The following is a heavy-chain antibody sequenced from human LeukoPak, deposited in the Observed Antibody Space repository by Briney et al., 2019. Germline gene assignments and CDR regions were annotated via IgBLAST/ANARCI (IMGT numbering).Heavy chain of an antibody. J-gene: IGHJ4*02. Sequence: SETLSLTCTVSGGSISSYYWSWIRQPPGKGLEWIGYIYSSGSTNYNLSLKSRITISVDTSKNQFSLKLSSVTAADTAVYYCARFAYCGGQCWYYDYWGQGSLVTVSS. CDR1: GGSISSYY. D-gene: IGHD2-21*01. CDR2: IYSSGST. CDR3: ARFAYCGGQCWYYDY. V-gene: IGHV4-59*01.